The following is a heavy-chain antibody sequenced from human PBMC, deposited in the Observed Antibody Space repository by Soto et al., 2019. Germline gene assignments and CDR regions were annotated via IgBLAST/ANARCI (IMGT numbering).Heavy chain of an antibody. J-gene: IGHJ4*02. CDR1: GFSLSNAKMG. D-gene: IGHD1-1*01. Sequence: QVTLKESGPALVKPTETLTLTCTVSGFSLSNAKMGVSWIRQPPGKALEWLAQIFSNDEKSYSTSLKSRLTISKDTSKSQVVLTMTNMDPVDTATYYCARLENSLYYFDYWGQGTLVTVSS. CDR2: IFSNDEK. CDR3: ARLENSLYYFDY. V-gene: IGHV2-26*01.